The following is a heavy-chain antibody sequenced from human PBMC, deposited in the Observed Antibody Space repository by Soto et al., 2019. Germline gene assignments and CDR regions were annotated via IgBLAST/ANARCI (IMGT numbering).Heavy chain of an antibody. CDR1: GFTFSIYE. V-gene: IGHV3-48*03. D-gene: IGHD1-20*01. J-gene: IGHJ6*02. CDR2: ISSSGSTI. Sequence: GGSLRLSCAASGFTFSIYEMNWVRQAPGKGLEWVSYISSSGSTIYYADSVKGRFTISRDNAKNSLYLQMNSLRAEDTAVYYCASRITGTDGMDVWGQGTTVTVSS. CDR3: ASRITGTDGMDV.